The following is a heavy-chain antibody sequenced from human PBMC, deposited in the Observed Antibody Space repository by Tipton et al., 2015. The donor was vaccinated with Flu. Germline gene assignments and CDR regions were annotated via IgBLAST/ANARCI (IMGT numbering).Heavy chain of an antibody. CDR1: GGSISSSTYY. CDR2: IYYSGST. Sequence: SGGSISSSTYYWGWIRQPPGKGLEWIGYIYYSGSTYYDPSLLSRAAISADTSKNQFSLKLTSVTAADTAMYYCARRRGFPAFDIWGQGTMVTVSS. J-gene: IGHJ3*02. CDR3: ARRRGFPAFDI. V-gene: IGHV4-39*01.